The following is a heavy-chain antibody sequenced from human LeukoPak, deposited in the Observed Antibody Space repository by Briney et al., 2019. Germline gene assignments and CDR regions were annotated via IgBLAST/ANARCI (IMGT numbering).Heavy chain of an antibody. CDR3: VRHPWRMGSRDYNFDD. CDR2: IYYSGST. J-gene: IGHJ4*02. CDR1: GGSISGYY. D-gene: IGHD3-16*01. Sequence: PSETLSLTCTVSGGSISGYYWSWIRQPPGKGLEWIRHIYYSGSTNYNPSLKSRVTISVDTSKNQFSLKMTSVTAADTAVYYCVRHPWRMGSRDYNFDDWGQGTLVTVSS. V-gene: IGHV4-59*08.